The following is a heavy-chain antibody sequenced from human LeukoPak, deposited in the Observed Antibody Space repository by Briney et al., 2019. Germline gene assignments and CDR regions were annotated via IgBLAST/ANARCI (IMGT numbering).Heavy chain of an antibody. V-gene: IGHV4-59*01. J-gene: IGHJ4*02. Sequence: SETLSLTCTVSGGSISSYYWTWIRQPPGKGLEWIGYIYYSGSTNYNPSLKSRVTISVDTSKKQISLKLTSVTAADTAVYCCARESRDGYNRDGYYFDYWGQGTLVTVSS. D-gene: IGHD5-24*01. CDR1: GGSISSYY. CDR3: ARESRDGYNRDGYYFDY. CDR2: IYYSGST.